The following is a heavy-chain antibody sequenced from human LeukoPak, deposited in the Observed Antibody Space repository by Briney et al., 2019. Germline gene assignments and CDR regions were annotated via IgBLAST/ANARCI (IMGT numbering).Heavy chain of an antibody. J-gene: IGHJ4*02. D-gene: IGHD6-13*01. CDR1: GGSVSDYS. Sequence: SSETLALTCTVSGGSVSDYSWSWIRLPPGKGLEWIGYIFYSGSTYYNPSLKSRVTISVDTSKNQFSLQLSSVTAADTAVYYCARAAGGTRADFDYWGQGTLVIVSS. V-gene: IGHV4-59*02. CDR2: IFYSGST. CDR3: ARAAGGTRADFDY.